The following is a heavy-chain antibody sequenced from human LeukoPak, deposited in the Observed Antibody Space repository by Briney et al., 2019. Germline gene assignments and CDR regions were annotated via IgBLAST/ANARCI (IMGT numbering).Heavy chain of an antibody. CDR3: AKDGRGWSYYYYMDV. CDR2: ISSSGSTI. V-gene: IGHV3-11*01. CDR1: GFTFSDYY. J-gene: IGHJ6*03. Sequence: GGSLRLSCAASGFTFSDYYMSWIRQAPGKGLEWVSYISSSGSTIYYADSVKGRFTISRDNSKNTLYLQMNSLRAEDTAVYYCAKDGRGWSYYYYMDVWGKGTTVTVSS. D-gene: IGHD1-26*01.